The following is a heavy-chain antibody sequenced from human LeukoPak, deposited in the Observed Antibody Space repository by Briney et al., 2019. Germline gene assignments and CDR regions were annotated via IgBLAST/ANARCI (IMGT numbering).Heavy chain of an antibody. Sequence: GGSLRLSCVASGFTFSSYAMNWVRQAPGKGREWVSSLSYDGAGTYYADSVKGRFTISRDNSKNMLYLQMNSLRAEDTALYYCARLQGSATDFWGQGTLVTVSS. J-gene: IGHJ4*02. CDR3: ARLQGSATDF. CDR1: GFTFSSYA. CDR2: LSYDGAGT. V-gene: IGHV3-23*01.